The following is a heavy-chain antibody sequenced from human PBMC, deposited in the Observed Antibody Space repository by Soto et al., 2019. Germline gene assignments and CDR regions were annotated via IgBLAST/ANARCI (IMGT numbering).Heavy chain of an antibody. J-gene: IGHJ3*02. CDR2: IIPIFGTA. Sequence: QVQLVQSGAEVKKPGSSVKVSCKASGGTFSSYAISWVRQAPGQGLEWMGGIIPIFGTANYAQKFQGRVPITADESTSTAYMELSSLRSEDTAVYYCAREGVSGYYDFWSGSRNHAFDIWGQGTMVTVSS. V-gene: IGHV1-69*01. CDR1: GGTFSSYA. D-gene: IGHD3-3*01. CDR3: AREGVSGYYDFWSGSRNHAFDI.